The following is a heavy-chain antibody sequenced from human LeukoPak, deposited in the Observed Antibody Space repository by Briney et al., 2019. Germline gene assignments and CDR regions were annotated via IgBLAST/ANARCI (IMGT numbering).Heavy chain of an antibody. D-gene: IGHD4-23*01. J-gene: IGHJ4*02. CDR2: IYYSGST. V-gene: IGHV4-39*07. CDR1: GDSISGSDYY. Sequence: SETLSLTCSVSGDSISGSDYYWSWIRQPPGKGLEWIGSIYYSGSTYYNPSLKSRVTISVDTSKNQFSLKLSSVTAADTAVYYCASGTGGGNPFDYWGQGTLVTVSS. CDR3: ASGTGGGNPFDY.